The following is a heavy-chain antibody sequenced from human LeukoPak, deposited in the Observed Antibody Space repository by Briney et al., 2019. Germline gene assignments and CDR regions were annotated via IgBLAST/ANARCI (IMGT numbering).Heavy chain of an antibody. D-gene: IGHD3-10*01. V-gene: IGHV1-69*13. CDR2: IIPIFGTA. J-gene: IGHJ4*02. CDR3: ARDEYYGSAYGY. Sequence: SVKVSCKASGGTFSSYAISWVRQAPGQGLEWVGGIIPIFGTANYAQKFQGRVTITADESTSTAYMELSSLRSEDTAVYYCARDEYYGSAYGYWGQGTLVTVSS. CDR1: GGTFSSYA.